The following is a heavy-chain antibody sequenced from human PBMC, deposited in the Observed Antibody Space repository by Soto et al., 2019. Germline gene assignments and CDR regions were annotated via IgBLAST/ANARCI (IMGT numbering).Heavy chain of an antibody. CDR3: AKDQRITIFGVVNYYYGMDV. CDR1: GFTFSSYA. CDR2: ISGSGGST. Sequence: GGSLRLSCAASGFTFSSYAMSWVRQAPGKGLEWVSAISGSGGSTYYADSVKGRFTISRDNSKNTLYLQMNSLRAEDTAVYYCAKDQRITIFGVVNYYYGMDVWGQGTTVTVSS. V-gene: IGHV3-23*01. D-gene: IGHD3-3*01. J-gene: IGHJ6*02.